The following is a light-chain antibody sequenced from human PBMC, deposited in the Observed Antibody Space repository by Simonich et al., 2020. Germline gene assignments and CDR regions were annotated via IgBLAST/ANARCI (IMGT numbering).Light chain of an antibody. CDR2: KAS. V-gene: IGKV1-5*03. CDR1: QSISSW. Sequence: DIQMTQSPSTLSASVGDRFTITCRASQSISSWLAWYQQKPGKAPKLLIYKASSLERGVPSRFSGSGSGTEFTLTISSLQPDDFATYYCQQYNSYSRTFGQGTKVEIK. J-gene: IGKJ1*01. CDR3: QQYNSYSRT.